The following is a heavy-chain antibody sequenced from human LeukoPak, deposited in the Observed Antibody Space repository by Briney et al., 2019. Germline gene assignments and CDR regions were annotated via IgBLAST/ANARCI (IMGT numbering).Heavy chain of an antibody. Sequence: SETLSLTCTVSGGSISSYYWSWLRQPPGKGLEWIGYIYYSGSTYYNPSLKSRVTISVDTSKNQFSLKLSSVTAADTAVYYCARASLRVGARGAFDIWGQGTMVTVSS. CDR3: ARASLRVGARGAFDI. CDR2: IYYSGST. V-gene: IGHV4-59*12. CDR1: GGSISSYY. D-gene: IGHD1-26*01. J-gene: IGHJ3*02.